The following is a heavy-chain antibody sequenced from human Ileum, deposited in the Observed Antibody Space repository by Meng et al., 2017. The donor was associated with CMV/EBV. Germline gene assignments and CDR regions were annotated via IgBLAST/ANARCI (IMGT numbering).Heavy chain of an antibody. V-gene: IGHV4-30-4*08. D-gene: IGHD2-15*01. CDR3: VRQVVAASFDY. CDR1: GGSITSGNYY. J-gene: IGHJ4*02. Sequence: QVQLQESGPGLLKPSQTPSLTCTVSGGSITSGNYYWSWIRQPPGRGLEWIGYIYYSGSPYYKPSLKSRVTISLDTSKNQFSLNLRPVTATDSAVYYCVRQVVAASFDYWGQGALVTVSS. CDR2: IYYSGSP.